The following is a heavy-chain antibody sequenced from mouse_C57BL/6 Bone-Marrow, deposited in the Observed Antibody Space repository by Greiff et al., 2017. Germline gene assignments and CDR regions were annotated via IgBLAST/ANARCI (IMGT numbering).Heavy chain of an antibody. CDR2: IHPNSGST. J-gene: IGHJ4*01. D-gene: IGHD2-5*01. CDR1: GYTFTSYW. Sequence: QVQLQQPGAELVKPGASVKLSCKASGYTFTSYWMHWVKQRPGQGPEWIGMIHPNSGSTNYNEKFKNKATLTVDKSSSTAYMQLSSLTSEDSAVYYCARKGAYYSNYDYAMDYWGQGTSVTVSS. V-gene: IGHV1-64*01. CDR3: ARKGAYYSNYDYAMDY.